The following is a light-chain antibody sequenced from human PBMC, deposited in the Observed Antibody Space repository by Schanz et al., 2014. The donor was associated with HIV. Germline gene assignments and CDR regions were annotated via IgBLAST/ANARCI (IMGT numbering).Light chain of an antibody. J-gene: IGLJ1*01. CDR3: CSYAGSSTLV. CDR2: DVS. CDR1: SSDVGGYNY. V-gene: IGLV2-14*01. Sequence: QSALTQPASVSGSPGQLITISCTGTSSDVGGYNYVSWYQQHPGKAPKLMIYDVSNRPSGVSNRFSGSKSGNTASLTISGLQAEDEADYYCCSYAGSSTLVFGTGTKLTVL.